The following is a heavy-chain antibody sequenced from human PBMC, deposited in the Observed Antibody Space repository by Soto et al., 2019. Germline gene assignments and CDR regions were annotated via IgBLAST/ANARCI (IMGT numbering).Heavy chain of an antibody. D-gene: IGHD6-19*01. CDR3: ARVPGIAVAGTYNWFDP. CDR2: ISAYNGNT. J-gene: IGHJ5*02. Sequence: GASVKVSCKASGYAFTSYGISWVRQAPGQGLEWMGWISAYNGNTNYAQKLQGRVTMTTDTSTSTAYMELRSLRSDDTAVYYCARVPGIAVAGTYNWFDPWGQGTLVTVSS. CDR1: GYAFTSYG. V-gene: IGHV1-18*01.